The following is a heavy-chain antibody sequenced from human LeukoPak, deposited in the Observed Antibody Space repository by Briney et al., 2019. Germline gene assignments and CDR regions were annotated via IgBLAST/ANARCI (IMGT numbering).Heavy chain of an antibody. J-gene: IGHJ4*02. CDR2: ISGSGGST. CDR3: AKDGVSALSLEYDSSGYWDY. V-gene: IGHV3-23*01. CDR1: GSTFSSYA. D-gene: IGHD3-22*01. Sequence: PGGSLRFSCAASGSTFSSYAMSWVRQAPGKGLEWVSAISGSGGSTYYADSVKGRFTISRDNSKNTLYLQMNSLRAEDTAVYYCAKDGVSALSLEYDSSGYWDYWGQGTLVTVSS.